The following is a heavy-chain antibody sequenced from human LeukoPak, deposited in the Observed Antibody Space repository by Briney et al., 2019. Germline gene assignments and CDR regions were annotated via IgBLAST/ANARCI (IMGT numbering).Heavy chain of an antibody. CDR2: IRSKANSYAT. V-gene: IGHV3-73*01. Sequence: GGSLRLSCAASGFTFSGSAMHWVRQASGKGLDWVGRIRSKANSYATAYAASVKGRFTISRDDSKNTAYLQMNSLKTEDTAVYYCTRHVPGYCSGGSCKNFDYWGQGTLVTVSS. J-gene: IGHJ4*02. D-gene: IGHD2-15*01. CDR1: GFTFSGSA. CDR3: TRHVPGYCSGGSCKNFDY.